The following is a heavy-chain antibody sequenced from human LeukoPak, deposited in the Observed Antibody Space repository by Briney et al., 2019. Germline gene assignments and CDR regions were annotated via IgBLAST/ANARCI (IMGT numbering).Heavy chain of an antibody. V-gene: IGHV4-31*03. CDR1: GGSISSGGYY. Sequence: SETLSLTCTVSGGSISSGGYYWSWIRQHPGKGLEWIGYIYYSGSTYYNPSLKSRVTISVDTSKNQFSLKLSSVTAADTAVYYCARRGVAAAYDYWGQGTLVTVSS. D-gene: IGHD6-13*01. CDR2: IYYSGST. J-gene: IGHJ4*02. CDR3: ARRGVAAAYDY.